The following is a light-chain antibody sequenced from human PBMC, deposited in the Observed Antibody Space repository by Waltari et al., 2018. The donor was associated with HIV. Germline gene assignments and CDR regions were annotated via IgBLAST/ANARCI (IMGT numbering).Light chain of an antibody. CDR1: AVSKEA. V-gene: IGLV3-25*03. CDR2: EST. CDR3: QSADTSPSKAI. Sequence: SYELTQSPSVSVSPGQTARHACFGAAVSKEAVNWYQWKTGPAPVMVIYESTKRSSRMSGRFSASRSGTTATLTITGVRTEDEADYFCQSADTSPSKAIFGGGTK. J-gene: IGLJ2*01.